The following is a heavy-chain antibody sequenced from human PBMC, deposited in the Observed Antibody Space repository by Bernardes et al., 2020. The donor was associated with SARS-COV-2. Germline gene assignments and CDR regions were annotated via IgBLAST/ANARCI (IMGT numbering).Heavy chain of an antibody. V-gene: IGHV1-18*01. J-gene: IGHJ6*04. Sequence: ASVKVSCKASAYTSTTYGIIWVRQAPGQGLEWIGWISIYNGFTDYSQKLQGRVTMTTDTSTNTAYMELRSLTSDDTAVYYCAGGGPYYYYGVDVWGKGTTDTVSS. CDR2: ISIYNGFT. CDR3: AGGGPYYYYGVDV. CDR1: AYTSTTYG. D-gene: IGHD2-21*01.